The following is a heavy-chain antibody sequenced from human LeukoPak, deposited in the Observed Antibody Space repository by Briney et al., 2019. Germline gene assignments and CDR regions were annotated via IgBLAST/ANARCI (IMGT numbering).Heavy chain of an antibody. J-gene: IGHJ4*02. CDR1: GFTFSSHA. CDR2: ISYDGTNK. CDR3: ARDPVGEN. Sequence: GRSLRLSCAASGFTFSSHAMHWVRQAPGKGLEWVAVISYDGTNKYYADSVKGRFTISRDNSKSTLFLQMNSLRAEDTAVYYCARDPVGENWGQGTLVTVSS. V-gene: IGHV3-30-3*01.